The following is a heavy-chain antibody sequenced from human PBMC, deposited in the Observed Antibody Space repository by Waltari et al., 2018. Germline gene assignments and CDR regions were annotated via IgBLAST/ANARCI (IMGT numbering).Heavy chain of an antibody. CDR2: INAGNGNT. J-gene: IGHJ6*02. V-gene: IGHV1-3*01. CDR1: GYTFTSYA. D-gene: IGHD3-3*01. Sequence: QVQLVQSGAEVKKPGASVKVSCKASGYTFTSYAMHWVRQAPGQRLEWMGWINAGNGNTKYSQKFQGRVTITRDTSASTAYMELSSLRSEDTAVYYCARAGVVKHYYYYYGMDVWGQGTTVTVSS. CDR3: ARAGVVKHYYYYYGMDV.